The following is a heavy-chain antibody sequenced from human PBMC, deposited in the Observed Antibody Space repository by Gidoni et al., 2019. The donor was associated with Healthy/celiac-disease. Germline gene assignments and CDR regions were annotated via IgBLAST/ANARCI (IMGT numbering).Heavy chain of an antibody. CDR3: ARADDHVAPFDY. CDR2: ISYDGSNK. V-gene: IGHV3-30-3*01. CDR1: GFPFISYA. Sequence: QVQLVASGGGVVQPGRSLRLSCAATGFPFISYAMHWVRQAPGKGLEWVAVISYDGSNKYYADSVKGRFTISRDNSKNTLYLQMNSLRAEDTAVYYWARADDHVAPFDYWGQGTLVTVSS. J-gene: IGHJ4*02. D-gene: IGHD2-21*01.